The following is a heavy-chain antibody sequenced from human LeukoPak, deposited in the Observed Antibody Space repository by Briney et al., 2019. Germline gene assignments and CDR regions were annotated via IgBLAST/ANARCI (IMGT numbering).Heavy chain of an antibody. D-gene: IGHD5-12*01. CDR2: INPNSGGT. CDR3: ARGAGKKTWRWLRSLFRGDNWFDP. CDR1: GYTFTGYY. Sequence: GASVKVSCKASGYTFTGYYMHWVRQAPGQGLEWMGWINPNSGGTNYAQKFQGRVTMTRDTSISTAYMELSSLRSEDTAVYYCARGAGKKTWRWLRSLFRGDNWFDPWGQGTLVTVSS. V-gene: IGHV1-2*02. J-gene: IGHJ5*02.